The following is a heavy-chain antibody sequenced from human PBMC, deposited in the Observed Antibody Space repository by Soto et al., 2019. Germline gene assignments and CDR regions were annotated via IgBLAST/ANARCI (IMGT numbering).Heavy chain of an antibody. CDR1: GLTFSSYL. CDR3: ARVARFLEWLLPSYYYGMDV. J-gene: IGHJ6*02. Sequence: QAGGSLRLSCAASGLTFSSYLMHWVRQSPGKGLVWVSRINSDGSSTSYADSVKGRFTISRDNAKNTLYLQMNSLRAEDTAVYYCARVARFLEWLLPSYYYGMDVWGQGTTVTVSS. V-gene: IGHV3-74*01. CDR2: INSDGSST. D-gene: IGHD3-3*01.